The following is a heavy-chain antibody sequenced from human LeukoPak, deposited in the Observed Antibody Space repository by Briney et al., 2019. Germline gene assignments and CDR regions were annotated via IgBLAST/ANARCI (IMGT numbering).Heavy chain of an antibody. CDR1: GGSISSGGYY. CDR3: ARENASSFDY. J-gene: IGHJ4*02. CDR2: IYCSGST. D-gene: IGHD3-10*01. V-gene: IGHV4-31*03. Sequence: SQTLSLTCTVSGGSISSGGYYWSWIRQHPGKGLEWIGYIYCSGSTYYNPSLKSRVTISVDTSKNQFSLKLSSVTAADTAVYYCARENASSFDYWGQGTLVTVSS.